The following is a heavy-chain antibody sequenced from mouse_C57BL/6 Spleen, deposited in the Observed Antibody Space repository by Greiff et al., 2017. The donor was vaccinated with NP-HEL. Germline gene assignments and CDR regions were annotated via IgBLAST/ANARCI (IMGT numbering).Heavy chain of an antibody. CDR3: ARLRWETYYFDD. Sequence: EVMLVESGGDLVKPGGSLKLSCAASGFTFSSYGMSWVRQTPDKRLEWVATISSGGSYTYYPDSVKGRFTISRDNAKNTLYLQMSSLKSEDTAMYYCARLRWETYYFDDWGQGTTLTVSS. V-gene: IGHV5-6*01. CDR2: ISSGGSYT. J-gene: IGHJ2*01. CDR1: GFTFSSYG. D-gene: IGHD4-1*01.